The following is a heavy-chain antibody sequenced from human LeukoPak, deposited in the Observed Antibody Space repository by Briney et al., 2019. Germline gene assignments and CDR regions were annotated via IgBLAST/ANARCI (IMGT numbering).Heavy chain of an antibody. D-gene: IGHD3/OR15-3a*01. CDR3: ARVGLGYTPSDY. Sequence: PGGSLRLSCAASEFTFSDYYMSWIRQAPGKGLEWVSYISSSGSTIYYADSVKGRFTISRDNAKNSLYLQMNSPRADDTAVYYCARVGLGYTPSDYWGQGTLVTVSS. J-gene: IGHJ4*02. CDR1: EFTFSDYY. V-gene: IGHV3-11*01. CDR2: ISSSGSTI.